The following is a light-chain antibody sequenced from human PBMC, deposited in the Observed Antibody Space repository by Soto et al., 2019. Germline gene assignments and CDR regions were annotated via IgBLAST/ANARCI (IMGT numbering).Light chain of an antibody. V-gene: IGKV1-5*01. CDR1: QSISRW. J-gene: IGKJ5*01. Sequence: DIQMTQSPSTLSASVGDRVTITCRASQSISRWLAWYQQKPGKAPNLLIFDASSLQSGVPSRFSGIGSGTEFALTIYSLQSDDFAAYYFKQYMTYAIPVGQGTRLEVK. CDR3: KQYMTYAIP. CDR2: DAS.